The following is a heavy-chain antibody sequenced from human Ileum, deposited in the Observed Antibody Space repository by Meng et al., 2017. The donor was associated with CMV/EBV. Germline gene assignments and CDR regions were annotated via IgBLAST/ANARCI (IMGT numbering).Heavy chain of an antibody. D-gene: IGHD6-19*01. CDR3: AKDYSSGWYDY. CDR1: EFTFSSYG. V-gene: IGHV3-74*01. CDR2: INSDGSST. Sequence: GGSLRLSCAASEFTFSSYGMHWVRQAPGKGLVWVSRINSDGSSTSYADSVKGRFTISRDNSKNTLYLQMNSLRAEDTAVYYCAKDYSSGWYDYWGQGTLVTVSS. J-gene: IGHJ4*02.